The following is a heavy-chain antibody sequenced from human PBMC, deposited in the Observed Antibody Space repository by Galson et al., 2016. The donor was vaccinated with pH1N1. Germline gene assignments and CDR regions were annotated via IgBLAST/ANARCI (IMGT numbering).Heavy chain of an antibody. CDR1: GGTFSSYA. Sequence: SVKVSCKASGGTFSSYAISWVRQAPGQGLEWVGGINPILGITNYAQKFQGRVTMTRDTSLSTAYMELSRLRSDDTAVYYCARVLRTVVFDYWGQGTLVTVSS. J-gene: IGHJ4*02. CDR3: ARVLRTVVFDY. D-gene: IGHD4-23*01. V-gene: IGHV1-69*10. CDR2: INPILGIT.